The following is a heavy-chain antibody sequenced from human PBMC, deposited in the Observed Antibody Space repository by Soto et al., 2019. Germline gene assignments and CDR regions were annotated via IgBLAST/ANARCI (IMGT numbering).Heavy chain of an antibody. CDR1: GYTFAGYY. Sequence: GASVKVSCKASGYTFAGYYMHWVRQAPGQGLEWMGWINPNSGGTDYAQKFQGWVTMTRDTSISTAYMELSRLRSDDTAVYYCARSPGKYFDYWGQGTLVTVSS. CDR3: ARSPGKYFDY. V-gene: IGHV1-2*04. CDR2: INPNSGGT. J-gene: IGHJ4*02.